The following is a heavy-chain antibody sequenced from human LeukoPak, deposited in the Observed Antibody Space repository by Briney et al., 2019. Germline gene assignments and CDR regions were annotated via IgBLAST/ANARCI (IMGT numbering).Heavy chain of an antibody. V-gene: IGHV3-11*05. CDR1: GFTFSDYY. CDR3: ARDAYRSGGGSIDY. Sequence: GGSLRLSCAASGFTFSDYYMSWIRQAPGKGLEWVSYISSSSSYTDYADSVKGRFTISRDNAKKSLYLQMNSLRAEDTAVYYCARDAYRSGGGSIDYWGQGTLVTVSS. CDR2: ISSSSSYT. J-gene: IGHJ4*02. D-gene: IGHD6-19*01.